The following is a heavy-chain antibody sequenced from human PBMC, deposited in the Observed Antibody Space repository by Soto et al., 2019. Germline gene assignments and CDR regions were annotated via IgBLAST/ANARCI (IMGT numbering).Heavy chain of an antibody. CDR3: TTDSSGYSYGPPFYYYYYYMDV. CDR2: IKSKTDGGTT. CDR1: GFTFSNAW. J-gene: IGHJ6*03. D-gene: IGHD5-18*01. V-gene: IGHV3-15*01. Sequence: GGSLRLSCAASGFTFSNAWMSWVRQAPGKGLEWVGRIKSKTDGGTTDYAAPVKGRFTISRDDSKNTLYLQMNSLKTEDTAVYYCTTDSSGYSYGPPFYYYYYYMDVWGKGTTVTVSS.